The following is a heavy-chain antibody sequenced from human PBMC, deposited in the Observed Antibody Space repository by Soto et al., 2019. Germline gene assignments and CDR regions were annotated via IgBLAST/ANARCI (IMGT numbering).Heavy chain of an antibody. CDR2: ISGSSSTI. D-gene: IGHD5-18*01. CDR1: GFSFSNYG. Sequence: PGGSLRLSFAASGFSFSNYGMNGVRQGPGKGLEWLSYISGSSSTIYYADSVKGRFTISRDNAKNSLYLQMNSLRVEDTAVYYCATLDTAEIQTAAYWGQGTLVTVSS. V-gene: IGHV3-48*04. CDR3: ATLDTAEIQTAAY. J-gene: IGHJ4*02.